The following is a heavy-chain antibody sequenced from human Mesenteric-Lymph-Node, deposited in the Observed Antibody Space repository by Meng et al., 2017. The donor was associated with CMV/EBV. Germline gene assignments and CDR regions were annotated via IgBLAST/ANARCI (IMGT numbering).Heavy chain of an antibody. CDR2: IIPILDIS. V-gene: IGHV1-69*10. CDR1: TFSGFG. J-gene: IGHJ5*02. Sequence: TFSGFGSSWVRQAPGQGLEWMGGIIPILDISNYAQKFQGRVTITADKSTSTAYMELSSLRSEDTAIYYCARDEYDLSSGYPRFNWFDPWGQGTLVTVSS. D-gene: IGHD3/OR15-3a*01. CDR3: ARDEYDLSSGYPRFNWFDP.